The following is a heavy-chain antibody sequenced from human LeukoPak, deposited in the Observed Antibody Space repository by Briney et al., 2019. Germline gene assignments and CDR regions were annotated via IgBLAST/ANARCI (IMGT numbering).Heavy chain of an antibody. CDR1: GFTFSSYG. CDR3: AKDRKGYYGSGSWYYFDY. CDR2: ISFDGTDA. J-gene: IGHJ4*02. D-gene: IGHD3-10*01. Sequence: GGSLRLSCAASGFTFSSYGMHWVRQAPGKGLEWVAVISFDGTDAFYADSVKGRFTISRDNSKNTLYLQMNSLRAEDTAVYYCAKDRKGYYGSGSWYYFDYWGQGTLVTVSS. V-gene: IGHV3-30*19.